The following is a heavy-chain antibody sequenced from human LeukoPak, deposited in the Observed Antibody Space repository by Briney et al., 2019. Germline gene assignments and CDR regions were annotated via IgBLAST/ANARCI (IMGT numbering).Heavy chain of an antibody. J-gene: IGHJ4*02. CDR3: TTDRTLSSRPWIQLWLGDY. CDR2: IKSKTDGETT. V-gene: IGHV3-15*01. Sequence: GGSLRLSCAASGFTFANAWMSWVRQAPGKGLECVGRIKSKTDGETTDYAAPVKGRFTISRDDSKNMLYLQMNSLKTEDTAVYYCTTDRTLSSRPWIQLWLGDYWGQGTLVTVSS. CDR1: GFTFANAW. D-gene: IGHD5-18*01.